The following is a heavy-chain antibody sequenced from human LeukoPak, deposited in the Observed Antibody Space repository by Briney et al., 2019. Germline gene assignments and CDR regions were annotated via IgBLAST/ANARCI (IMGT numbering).Heavy chain of an antibody. CDR1: GGSISSYY. D-gene: IGHD3-22*01. J-gene: IGHJ4*02. V-gene: IGHV4-59*01. CDR2: IYYSGST. Sequence: SETLSLTFTVSGGSISSYYWSWIRQPPGKGLEWIGYIYYSGSTNYNPSLKSRVTISVDTSKNQFSLKLSSVTAADTAVYYCASGHYDSSGYVDDYWGQGTLVTVSS. CDR3: ASGHYDSSGYVDDY.